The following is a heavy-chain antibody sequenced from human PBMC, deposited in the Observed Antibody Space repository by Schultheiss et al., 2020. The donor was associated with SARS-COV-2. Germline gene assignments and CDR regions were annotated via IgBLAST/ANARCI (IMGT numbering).Heavy chain of an antibody. CDR2: IYYSGST. D-gene: IGHD3-22*01. CDR1: GGSFSGYY. V-gene: IGHV4-59*01. Sequence: SQTLSLTCAVYGGSFSGYYWSWIRQPPGKGLEWIGYIYYSGSTNYNPSLKSRVTMSVDTSKNQFSLKLSSVTAADTAVYYCARDRVGYYYDSSGYYSGYYYGMDVWGQGTTVTVSS. CDR3: ARDRVGYYYDSSGYYSGYYYGMDV. J-gene: IGHJ6*02.